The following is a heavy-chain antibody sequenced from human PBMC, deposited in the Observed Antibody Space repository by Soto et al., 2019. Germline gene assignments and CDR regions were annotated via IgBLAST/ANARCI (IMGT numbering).Heavy chain of an antibody. D-gene: IGHD6-13*01. CDR1: GYTFTSCN. Sequence: GASVKVSCEASGYTFTSCNMHWVRQSPGQGLEWMGIINPDDGSPSYAQKFQGRVTMTRDTSTTTVYMELSSLTSEDTAVYYCARDTSSWYRVDYWGQGTLVTVSS. CDR2: INPDDGSP. V-gene: IGHV1-46*01. J-gene: IGHJ4*02. CDR3: ARDTSSWYRVDY.